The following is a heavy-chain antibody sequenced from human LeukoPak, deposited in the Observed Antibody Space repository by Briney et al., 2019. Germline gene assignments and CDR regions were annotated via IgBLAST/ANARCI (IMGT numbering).Heavy chain of an antibody. CDR1: GFTFSSYE. CDR2: ISSSGSTI. D-gene: IGHD3-10*01. Sequence: PGGSLRLSCAASGFTFSSYEMNWVRQAPGKGLEWVSYISSSGSTIYYADSVKGRFTISRDNAKNSLYLQMNSLRAEDTAVYYCAREHGSGSYVDYWGQGTLVTVSS. CDR3: AREHGSGSYVDY. V-gene: IGHV3-48*03. J-gene: IGHJ4*02.